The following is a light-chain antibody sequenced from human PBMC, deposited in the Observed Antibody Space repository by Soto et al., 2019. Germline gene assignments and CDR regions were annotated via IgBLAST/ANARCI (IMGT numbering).Light chain of an antibody. J-gene: IGLJ2*01. CDR1: SSNIGINT. CDR3: AACDDSLHGVV. CDR2: SNN. V-gene: IGLV1-44*01. Sequence: QSVLTQPPSASGTPGQRVTISCSGSSSNIGINTVNWYQQLPGTAPKLLIYSNNQRPSGVPDRFSGSKSDTSASLAISGLQSEDEADYYCAACDDSLHGVVFGGGTNVTVL.